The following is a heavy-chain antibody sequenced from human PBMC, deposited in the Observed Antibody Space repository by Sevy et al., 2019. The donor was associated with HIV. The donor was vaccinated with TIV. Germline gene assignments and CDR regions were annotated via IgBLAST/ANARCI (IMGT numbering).Heavy chain of an antibody. CDR1: GFTFSSYG. CDR2: IWYDGSNK. Sequence: GGSLRLSCAASGFTFSSYGMHWVRQAPGKGLEWVAVIWYDGSNKYYADSVKGRFTISRDNSKNTLYLQMNSLRAEDTAVYYCARDRGLDSSSLDAFDIWGQGTMVTVSS. J-gene: IGHJ3*02. CDR3: ARDRGLDSSSLDAFDI. D-gene: IGHD3-22*01. V-gene: IGHV3-33*01.